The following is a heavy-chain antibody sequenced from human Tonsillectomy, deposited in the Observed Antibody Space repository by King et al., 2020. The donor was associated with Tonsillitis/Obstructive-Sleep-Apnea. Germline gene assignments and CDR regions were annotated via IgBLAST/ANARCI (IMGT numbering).Heavy chain of an antibody. V-gene: IGHV1-18*04. CDR3: ARRGSGGSWSQVDY. Sequence: QLVQSGAEVKKPGASVKVSCKASGYTFTSYGISWVRQAPGQGLEWMGWISVYNGNTNYAQKLQGRLTMTTDISTSAAYMELRSLRSDDTAVYYCARRGSGGSWSQVDYGGQGTLVTVSS. CDR2: ISVYNGNT. J-gene: IGHJ4*02. D-gene: IGHD6-13*01. CDR1: GYTFTSYG.